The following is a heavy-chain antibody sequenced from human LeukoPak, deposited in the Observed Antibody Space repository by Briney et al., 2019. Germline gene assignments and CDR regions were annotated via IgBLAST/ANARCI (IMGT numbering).Heavy chain of an antibody. CDR2: IYYSGST. J-gene: IGHJ4*02. D-gene: IGHD4-11*01. Sequence: SETLSLTCTVSGGSISSYYWSWIRQPPGKGLEWIGYIYYSGSTNYNPSLKSRVIISVDTSKNQFSLKLSSVTAADTAVYYCARHLWDSNYAFDYWGQGTLVTVSS. CDR3: ARHLWDSNYAFDY. CDR1: GGSISSYY. V-gene: IGHV4-59*08.